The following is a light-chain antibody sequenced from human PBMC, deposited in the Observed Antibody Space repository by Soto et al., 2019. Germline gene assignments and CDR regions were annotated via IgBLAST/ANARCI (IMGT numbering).Light chain of an antibody. CDR1: LSVVSNS. CDR2: DAS. Sequence: EIVLTQSPGTLSLSPGERATLSCRASLSVVSNSLAWYQQKPGQAPRLLIYDASSRATGIPDRFSGSGSGTGFTLTISRLEPEDFAVYYCQQYASSKWTFGQGTKVDIK. V-gene: IGKV3-20*01. CDR3: QQYASSKWT. J-gene: IGKJ1*01.